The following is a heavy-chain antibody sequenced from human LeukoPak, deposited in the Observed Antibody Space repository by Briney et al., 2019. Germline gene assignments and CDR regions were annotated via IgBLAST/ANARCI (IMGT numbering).Heavy chain of an antibody. D-gene: IGHD6-13*01. J-gene: IGHJ4*02. Sequence: SETLSLTCTVSGGSITTNYWSWIRQPPGKGLEWIGSIYYSGSTYYNPSLKSRVTISVDTSKNQFSLKLSSVTAADTAVYYCARHLYSSRGAYFDYWGQGTLVTVSS. CDR1: GGSITTNY. CDR2: IYYSGST. CDR3: ARHLYSSRGAYFDY. V-gene: IGHV4-39*01.